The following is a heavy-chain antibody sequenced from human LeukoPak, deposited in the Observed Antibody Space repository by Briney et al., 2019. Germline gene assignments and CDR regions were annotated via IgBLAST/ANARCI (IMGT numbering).Heavy chain of an antibody. Sequence: GASVKVSCKASGYTFTSYGISWVRQAPGQGLEWMGWISAYNGNTNYAQKLQGRVTMTTDTSTSTAYMELRSLSSDDTAVYYCASRAVAGYFDYWGQGTLVTVSS. CDR1: GYTFTSYG. D-gene: IGHD6-19*01. V-gene: IGHV1-18*01. CDR2: ISAYNGNT. J-gene: IGHJ4*02. CDR3: ASRAVAGYFDY.